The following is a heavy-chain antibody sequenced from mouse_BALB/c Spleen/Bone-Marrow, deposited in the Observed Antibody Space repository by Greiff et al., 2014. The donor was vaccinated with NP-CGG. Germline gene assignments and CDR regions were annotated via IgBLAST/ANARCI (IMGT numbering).Heavy chain of an antibody. CDR2: ISSGGSYT. CDR3: ARQYGNLGVMDY. J-gene: IGHJ4*01. V-gene: IGHV5-6*02. CDR1: GFTFSRYG. D-gene: IGHD2-1*01. Sequence: DVMLVESGGDLVKPGGSLKLSCAASGFTFSRYGMSWVRQTPDKRLEWVANISSGGSYTYYPDSVKGRFTISRENAKNTLYLHMSSLKSEDTAMYYCARQYGNLGVMDYWGQGTSVTVSS.